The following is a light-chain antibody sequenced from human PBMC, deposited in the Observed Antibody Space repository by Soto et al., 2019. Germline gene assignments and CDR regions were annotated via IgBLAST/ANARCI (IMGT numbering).Light chain of an antibody. CDR1: SSDVGGYNY. V-gene: IGLV2-14*01. CDR2: DVS. Sequence: QSVLTQPASVXGXXXXXXXISCTGTSSDVGGYNYVAWYQQHPGKAPKLMIYDVSNRPSGVSNRFSGSKSGNTASLTISGLQAEDEADYYCSSYTSSSTLVVFGGGTQLTVL. J-gene: IGLJ2*01. CDR3: SSYTSSSTLVV.